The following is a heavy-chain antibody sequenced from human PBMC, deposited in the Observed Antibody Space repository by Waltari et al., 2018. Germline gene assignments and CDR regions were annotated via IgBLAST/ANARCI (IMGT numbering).Heavy chain of an antibody. D-gene: IGHD6-13*01. CDR2: IRYDGSNK. V-gene: IGHV3-30*02. CDR3: AKLVVAAAAVDY. CDR1: GFTFSSYG. J-gene: IGHJ4*02. Sequence: QVQLVESGGGVVQPGGSLRLSCAASGFTFSSYGMHWVRQAPGKGLEWVAFIRYDGSNKYYADSVKGRFTISRDNSKNTLYLQMNSLRAEDTAVYYCAKLVVAAAAVDYWGQGTLVTVSS.